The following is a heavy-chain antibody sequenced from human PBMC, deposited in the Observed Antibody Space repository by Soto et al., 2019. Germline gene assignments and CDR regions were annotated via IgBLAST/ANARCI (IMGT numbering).Heavy chain of an antibody. Sequence: VQVVESGGGLVQPGGSLRLSCVGSGFTFRSYVIHWVRQAPGKGLEWVALTSYDGSNKYYDDSVKGRFTISRDNSRNTVDLQMDNLRLEDTALYYCARWGTTGGLDVWGQGTLVSVSS. J-gene: IGHJ4*02. CDR3: ARWGTTGGLDV. CDR2: TSYDGSNK. CDR1: GFTFRSYV. V-gene: IGHV3-30*19. D-gene: IGHD3-16*01.